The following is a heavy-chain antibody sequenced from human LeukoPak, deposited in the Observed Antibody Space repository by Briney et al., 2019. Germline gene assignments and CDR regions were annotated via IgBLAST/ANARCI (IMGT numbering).Heavy chain of an antibody. Sequence: GASVKVSCKASGYTFTSYDINWVRQATGQGLEWMGWMNPNSGNTGYAQKFQGRVTMTRNTSISTAYMELSSLRSEDTAVYYCARVELLWFGESHGMDVWGQGTTVIVSS. J-gene: IGHJ6*02. D-gene: IGHD3-10*01. CDR1: GYTFTSYD. CDR3: ARVELLWFGESHGMDV. CDR2: MNPNSGNT. V-gene: IGHV1-8*01.